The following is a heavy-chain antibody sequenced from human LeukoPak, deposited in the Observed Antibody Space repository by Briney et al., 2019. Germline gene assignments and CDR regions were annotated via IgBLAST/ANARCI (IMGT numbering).Heavy chain of an antibody. CDR1: GGSISSSSYY. J-gene: IGHJ4*02. Sequence: SETLSLTCSVSGGSISSSSYYWGWIRQSPGKGLDWIGSISYSGCSYSDPSLKSRATISVDTSKNQFSLKLSSVTAADTAVYYCARHSRRYGSGSYRAALLPGIDFDYWGQGTLVTVSS. CDR2: ISYSGCS. CDR3: ARHSRRYGSGSYRAALLPGIDFDY. V-gene: IGHV4-39*01. D-gene: IGHD3-10*01.